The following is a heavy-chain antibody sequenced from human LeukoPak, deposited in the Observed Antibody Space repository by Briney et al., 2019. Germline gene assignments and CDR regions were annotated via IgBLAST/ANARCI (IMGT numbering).Heavy chain of an antibody. CDR2: ISHTSDRI. Sequence: GGSLRLSCAASGFTFSNYAMNWVRRAPGKGLEWVSGISHTSDRIYYAASVKGRFTISRDNSKNTVYLQMNSLGGEDTAIYYCAKGSLISCSGGSCHLPMDVWGRGTTVTVSS. D-gene: IGHD2-15*01. CDR3: AKGSLISCSGGSCHLPMDV. CDR1: GFTFSNYA. V-gene: IGHV3-23*01. J-gene: IGHJ6*04.